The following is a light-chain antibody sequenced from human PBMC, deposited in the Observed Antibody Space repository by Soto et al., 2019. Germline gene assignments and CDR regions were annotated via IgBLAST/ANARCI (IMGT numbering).Light chain of an antibody. J-gene: IGKJ4*01. CDR3: QQFNNPRT. CDR1: QGISSA. CDR2: DAS. Sequence: AIQLTQSPSSLSASVGDRVTITCRASQGISSALAWYQQKPGKAPKLLIYDASSLESGVPSRFSGSGSGTDFTLTISSLQPEDFATYYCQQFNNPRTFGGGTKVDIK. V-gene: IGKV1D-13*01.